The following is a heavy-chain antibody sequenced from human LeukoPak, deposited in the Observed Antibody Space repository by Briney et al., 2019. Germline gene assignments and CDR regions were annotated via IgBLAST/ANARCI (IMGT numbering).Heavy chain of an antibody. D-gene: IGHD5-24*01. Sequence: PGGSLRLSCAVSGFTFTSYGMHWVRQAPGKGLEWVAAISYDGSNQYYADSVKGRFTISRDNSKNTLYLQMNSLRPEDTAVYYCARAHDDGYGDGSSPFDYWGQGTLVTVSS. CDR3: ARAHDDGYGDGSSPFDY. V-gene: IGHV3-30*03. CDR2: ISYDGSNQ. CDR1: GFTFTSYG. J-gene: IGHJ4*02.